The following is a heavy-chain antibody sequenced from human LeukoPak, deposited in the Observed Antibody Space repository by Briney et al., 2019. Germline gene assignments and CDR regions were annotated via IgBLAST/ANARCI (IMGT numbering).Heavy chain of an antibody. V-gene: IGHV1-69*05. J-gene: IGHJ4*02. D-gene: IGHD2-2*01. Sequence: SVKVSCKASGGTFSSYAISWVRQAPGQGLEWMGRIIPIFGTANYAQKFQGRVTITTDESTSTAYMELSSLRSEDTAVYYCARVRWRYCSSTSCYEPDYWGQGTLVTVSS. CDR3: ARVRWRYCSSTSCYEPDY. CDR2: IIPIFGTA. CDR1: GGTFSSYA.